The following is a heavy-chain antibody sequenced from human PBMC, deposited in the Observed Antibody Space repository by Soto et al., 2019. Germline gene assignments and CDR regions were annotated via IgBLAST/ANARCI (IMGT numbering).Heavy chain of an antibody. CDR2: IYYSGST. J-gene: IGHJ4*02. D-gene: IGHD1-26*01. CDR3: ARRYGGNFDY. CDR1: GGSXRSYY. V-gene: IGHV4-59*01. Sequence: SETLSLTCTVSGGSXRSYYWSWIRQPPGKGLEWIGYIYYSGSTNYNPSLKSRVTISVDTSKNQFSLKLSSLTAADTAVYYCARRYGGNFDYWGQGTLVTVSS.